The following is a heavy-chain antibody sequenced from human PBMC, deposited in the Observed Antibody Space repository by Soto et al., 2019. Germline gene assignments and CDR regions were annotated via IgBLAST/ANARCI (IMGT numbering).Heavy chain of an antibody. CDR1: GFTFSSYG. CDR2: ISYDGSNK. CDR3: AKDMRSIAARLGPQYYYYGMDV. J-gene: IGHJ6*02. Sequence: PGGSLRLSCAASGFTFSSYGMHWVRQAPGKGLEWVAVISYDGSNKYYADSVKGRFTISRDNSKNTLYLQMNSLRAEDTAVYYCAKDMRSIAARLGPQYYYYGMDVWGQGTTVTVS. D-gene: IGHD6-6*01. V-gene: IGHV3-30*18.